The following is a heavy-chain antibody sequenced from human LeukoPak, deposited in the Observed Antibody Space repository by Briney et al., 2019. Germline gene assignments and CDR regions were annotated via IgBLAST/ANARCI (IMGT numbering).Heavy chain of an antibody. Sequence: PGGSLRLSCEVSGFTFSSSWMHWVRPAPGKGRVWVSRINTDGSSTSYADSVKGRFTISRDNAKNTLYLQMSSLRAEDTSVYYCAGDFSGYNYYWGQGTLVTVSS. CDR2: INTDGSST. J-gene: IGHJ4*02. D-gene: IGHD5-24*01. CDR1: GFTFSSSW. CDR3: AGDFSGYNYY. V-gene: IGHV3-74*01.